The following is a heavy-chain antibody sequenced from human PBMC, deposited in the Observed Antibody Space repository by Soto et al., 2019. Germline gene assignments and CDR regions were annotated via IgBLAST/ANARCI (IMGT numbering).Heavy chain of an antibody. Sequence: ASVKVSCKVSGYTLTELSMHWVRQAPGKGLEWMGGFDPEDGETIYAQKFQGRVTMTENTSTDTAYMELSSLRSEDTAVYYCATRPINYDSSGYYQNDYWGQGTLVTVSS. CDR2: FDPEDGET. V-gene: IGHV1-24*01. D-gene: IGHD3-22*01. CDR3: ATRPINYDSSGYYQNDY. CDR1: GYTLTELS. J-gene: IGHJ4*02.